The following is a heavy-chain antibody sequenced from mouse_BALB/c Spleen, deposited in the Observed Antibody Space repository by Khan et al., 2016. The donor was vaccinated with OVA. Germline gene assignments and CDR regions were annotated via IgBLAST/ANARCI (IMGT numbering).Heavy chain of an antibody. D-gene: IGHD1-2*01. J-gene: IGHJ2*01. CDR3: ARTARIKY. V-gene: IGHV3-2*02. CDR1: GYSITSGYG. CDR2: ISYSGST. Sequence: EVQLQESGPGLVKPSQSLSLTCTVTGYSITSGYGWNWIRQFPGNKLEWMGYISYSGSTNYNPSLNSRISITRDTSKNQFFLQLNSVTTVDTATYYCARTARIKYWGQGTTLTVSS.